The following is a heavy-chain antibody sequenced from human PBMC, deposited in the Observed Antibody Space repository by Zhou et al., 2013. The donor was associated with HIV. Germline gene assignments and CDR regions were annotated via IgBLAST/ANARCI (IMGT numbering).Heavy chain of an antibody. J-gene: IGHJ6*02. CDR1: GYTFTNYY. CDR3: ARDHVGSYYGMDA. CDR2: INANSGDT. D-gene: IGHD1-26*01. Sequence: QVQLVQSESEVKKPGASVKVSCKASGYTFTNYYMHWVRQAPGQGLEWMGWINANSGDTNYAQKFQGRVTMTRDTSISTGYMELSRLTSDDTAVYYCARDHVGSYYGMDAWGQGTTVTVSS. V-gene: IGHV1-2*02.